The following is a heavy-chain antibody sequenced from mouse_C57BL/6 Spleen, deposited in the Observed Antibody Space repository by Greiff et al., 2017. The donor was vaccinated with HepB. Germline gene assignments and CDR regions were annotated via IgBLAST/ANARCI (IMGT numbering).Heavy chain of an antibody. V-gene: IGHV14-1*01. CDR1: GFNIKDYY. D-gene: IGHD2-1*01. CDR3: TTYGNYWYFEV. J-gene: IGHJ1*03. CDR2: IDPEDGYT. Sequence: EVQLQQSGAELVRPGASVKLSCTASGFNIKDYYMHWVKQRPEQGLEWIGRIDPEDGYTEYAPKFPGKATMTADTYSNTAYLQLSSLTSEDTAVYYCTTYGNYWYFEVWGTGTTVTVSS.